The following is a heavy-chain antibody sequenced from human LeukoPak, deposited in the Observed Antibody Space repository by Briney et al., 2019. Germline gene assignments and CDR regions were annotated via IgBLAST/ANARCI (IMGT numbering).Heavy chain of an antibody. J-gene: IGHJ4*02. D-gene: IGHD6-13*01. CDR2: IYYSGST. CDR1: GGSISSGSYY. Sequence: PSETLSLTCTVSGGSISSGSYYWSWVRQPPGKGPEWIGYIYYSGSTYYNPSLKSRVAISVDTSKNQFSLNLSSVTAADTAVYYCARSSFYSSSWYFDYWGQGTLVTVSS. CDR3: ARSSFYSSSWYFDY. V-gene: IGHV4-30-4*08.